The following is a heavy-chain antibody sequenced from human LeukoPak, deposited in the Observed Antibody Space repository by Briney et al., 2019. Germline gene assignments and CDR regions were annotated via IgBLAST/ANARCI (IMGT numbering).Heavy chain of an antibody. CDR1: GYTFTSYY. CDR2: INPSGGST. Sequence: ASVKVSCKASGYTFTSYYMYWVRQAPGQGLEWMGIINPSGGSTSYAQKFQGRVTMTRDMSTSTVYMELGSLRSEDTAVYYCARDPDTAKPYYYYMDVWGKGTTVTVSS. D-gene: IGHD5-18*01. CDR3: ARDPDTAKPYYYYMDV. V-gene: IGHV1-46*01. J-gene: IGHJ6*03.